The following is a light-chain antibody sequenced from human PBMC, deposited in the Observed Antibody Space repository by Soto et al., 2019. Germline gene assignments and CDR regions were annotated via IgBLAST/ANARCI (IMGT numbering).Light chain of an antibody. V-gene: IGKV3-11*01. CDR3: QQRSNWPT. Sequence: EIVLPQSPGTLSLSPGERATLSCRASQSVSSYLAWYQQKPGQAPRLLIYDASNRATGIPARFSGSGSGTDFTLTIRSLEPEDFAVYYCQQRSNWPTFGQGTKVDIK. CDR2: DAS. J-gene: IGKJ1*01. CDR1: QSVSSY.